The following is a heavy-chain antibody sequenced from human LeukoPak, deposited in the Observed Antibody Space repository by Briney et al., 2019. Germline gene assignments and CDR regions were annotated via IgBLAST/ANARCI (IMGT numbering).Heavy chain of an antibody. J-gene: IGHJ4*02. Sequence: QPGGSLRLSCTASGFTFGDYAMSWVRQAPGKGLEWVGFIRSKAYGGTTEYAASVKGRFTISRDDSKSIAYLQMNSLKTEDTAVYYCTRVTSWVLLWFGSLDYWGQGTLVTVSS. CDR2: IRSKAYGGTT. CDR1: GFTFGDYA. D-gene: IGHD3-10*01. V-gene: IGHV3-49*04. CDR3: TRVTSWVLLWFGSLDY.